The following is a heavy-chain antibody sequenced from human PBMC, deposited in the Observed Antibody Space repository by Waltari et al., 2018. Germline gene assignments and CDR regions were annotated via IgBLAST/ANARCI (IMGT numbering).Heavy chain of an antibody. D-gene: IGHD3-10*01. CDR3: ARRDRGGSVSNYFDY. CDR1: GYSFTIFW. Sequence: DVQLAQSGAEVKKAGVSLKISCKGSGYSFTIFWIGCVRHIPGKGLEWMGIIYPGDSDTRYSPSFQGQVTISVDKSITTAYLQWSSLKASDTAIYFCARRDRGGSVSNYFDYWGQGTLVTVSS. J-gene: IGHJ4*02. V-gene: IGHV5-51*03. CDR2: IYPGDSDT.